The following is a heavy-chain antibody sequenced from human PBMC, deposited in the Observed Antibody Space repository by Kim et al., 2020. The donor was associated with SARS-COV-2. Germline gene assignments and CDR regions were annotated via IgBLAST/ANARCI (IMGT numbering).Heavy chain of an antibody. J-gene: IGHJ3*01. CDR1: GYRFNIYW. Sequence: GESLKISCKASGYRFNIYWIGWVRQMPGKGLEWMGIIYPGDSDTRYSSSFQGQVIISADKSTSTAYLQWTNLKVSDTAMYFCATATGLDIKEVVNPLLAGRRAFDVWGQGTMVTVSS. V-gene: IGHV5-51*01. CDR2: IYPGDSDT. D-gene: IGHD2-2*01. CDR3: ATATGLDIKEVVNPLLAGRRAFDV.